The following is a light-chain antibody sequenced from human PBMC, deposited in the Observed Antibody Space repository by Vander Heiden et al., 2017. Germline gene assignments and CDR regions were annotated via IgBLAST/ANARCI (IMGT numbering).Light chain of an antibody. Sequence: SSELTQDPAVSVALGQTVRITCQGDSLRSYYASWYQQKPGQAPVLVIYGKNNRPSGIPDRFSGSSSGNTASLTITGAQAEDEADYYCNSRDSSGNHHVFGGGTKLTGL. CDR3: NSRDSSGNHHV. V-gene: IGLV3-19*01. CDR2: GKN. J-gene: IGLJ2*01. CDR1: SLRSYY.